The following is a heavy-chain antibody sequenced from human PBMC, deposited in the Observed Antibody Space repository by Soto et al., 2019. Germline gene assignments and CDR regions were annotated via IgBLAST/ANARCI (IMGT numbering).Heavy chain of an antibody. Sequence: SETLSLTCTVSGGSISSGGYYWSWIRQHPGKGLEWIGYIYYSGSTYYNPSLKSRVTISVDTSKNQFSLKLSSVTAADTAVYYCARAEAGGAAAARWDWFDPWGQGTLVTVSS. V-gene: IGHV4-31*03. J-gene: IGHJ5*02. CDR1: GGSISSGGYY. CDR3: ARAEAGGAAAARWDWFDP. CDR2: IYYSGST. D-gene: IGHD6-13*01.